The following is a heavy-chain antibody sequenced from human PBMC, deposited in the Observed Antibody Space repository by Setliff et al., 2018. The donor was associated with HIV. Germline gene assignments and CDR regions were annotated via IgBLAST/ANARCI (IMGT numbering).Heavy chain of an antibody. V-gene: IGHV4-61*02. CDR2: IYTSGTT. CDR1: GGSITGGSYY. J-gene: IGHJ4*02. Sequence: SETLSLTCTVSGGSITGGSYYWSWIRQPAGKGLEWIGSIYTSGTTSYNPSLKSRVSISVDTSKNHFSLNLSSVTAADTSVYYCARCSYDSSGYYYYYFDYWVQGTLVTVSS. CDR3: ARCSYDSSGYYYYYFDY. D-gene: IGHD3-22*01.